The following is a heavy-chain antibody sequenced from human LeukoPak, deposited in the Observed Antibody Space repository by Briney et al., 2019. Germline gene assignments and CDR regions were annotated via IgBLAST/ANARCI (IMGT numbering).Heavy chain of an antibody. CDR3: ASDPDWARVYPRSHRGLEV. D-gene: IGHD2-21*01. V-gene: IGHV3-20*04. CDR2: INWCGDTT. J-gene: IGHJ6*04. CDR1: GFTFDEYG. Sequence: AGGSLSLSCAPSGFTFDEYGQSWVRQAPGKGLEGVSAINWCGDTTRYADAVKGRFTISRDSAKNCLYIHMNSLRVEDTALYYCASDPDWARVYPRSHRGLEVWGRGTTVIVSS.